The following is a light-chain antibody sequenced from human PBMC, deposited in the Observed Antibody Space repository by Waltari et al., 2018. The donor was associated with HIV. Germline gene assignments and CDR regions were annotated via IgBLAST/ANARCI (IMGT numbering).Light chain of an antibody. CDR3: SSYTSSSRV. CDR1: SSAVGGYNY. V-gene: IGLV2-14*01. CDR2: EVS. J-gene: IGLJ2*01. Sequence: QSALTQPASVSGSPGQSLTIPCTGTSSAVGGYNYVSWYQQHPGKAPKLMIYEVSNRPSGVSNRFSGSKSGNTASLTISGLQAEDDADYYCSSYTSSSRVFGGGTKLTVL.